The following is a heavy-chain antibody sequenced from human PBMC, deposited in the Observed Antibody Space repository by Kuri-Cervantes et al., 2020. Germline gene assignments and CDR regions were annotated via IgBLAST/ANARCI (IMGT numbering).Heavy chain of an antibody. CDR2: ISSSSSYI. CDR3: ARSGAATKSVTRDYFDY. V-gene: IGHV3-21*01. CDR1: GFTFSSYS. Sequence: GGSLRLSCAASGFTFSSYSMNWVRQAPGKGLEWVSSISSSSSYIYYADSVKGRFTISRDNAKNSLYLQMNSLRAEDTAVYYCARSGAATKSVTRDYFDYWGQGTLVTVSS. D-gene: IGHD6-13*01. J-gene: IGHJ4*02.